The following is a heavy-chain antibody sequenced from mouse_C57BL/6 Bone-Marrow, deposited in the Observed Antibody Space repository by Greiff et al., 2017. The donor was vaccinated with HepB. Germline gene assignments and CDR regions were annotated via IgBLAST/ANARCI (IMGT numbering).Heavy chain of an antibody. D-gene: IGHD2-1*01. CDR3: ARAEYYGRFAY. Sequence: VKLQQPGAELVRPGSSVKLSCKASGYTFTSYWMHWVKQRPIQGLEWIGNIDPSDSETHYNQKFKVKATLTVDKSSSTAYMQLSSLTSEDSAVYYCARAEYYGRFAYWGQGTLVTVSA. V-gene: IGHV1-52*01. CDR1: GYTFTSYW. J-gene: IGHJ3*01. CDR2: IDPSDSET.